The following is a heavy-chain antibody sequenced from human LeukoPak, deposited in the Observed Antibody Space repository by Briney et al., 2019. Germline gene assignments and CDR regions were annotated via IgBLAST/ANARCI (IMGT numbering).Heavy chain of an antibody. V-gene: IGHV3-11*01. J-gene: IGHJ4*02. CDR1: GFTFSDYY. CDR3: ARERRGGSRWYVSYYFDY. Sequence: GGSLRLSCAASGFTFSDYYMCWIRQAPGKGLEWVSYISSSGSTIYYADSVKGRFTISRDNAKNSLYLQMNSLRAEDTAVYYCARERRGGSRWYVSYYFDYWGQGTLVTVSS. CDR2: ISSSGSTI. D-gene: IGHD6-13*01.